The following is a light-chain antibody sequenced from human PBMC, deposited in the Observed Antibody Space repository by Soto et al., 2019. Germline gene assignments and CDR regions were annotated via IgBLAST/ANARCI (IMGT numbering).Light chain of an antibody. CDR1: QDINIY. J-gene: IGKJ4*01. V-gene: IGKV1-27*01. CDR2: AAS. Sequence: DIPMTQSPSSLSASVGDRVTITCRAGQDINIYLAWYQQKPGKVPKLLISAASTLQSGVPSRFSGSGSRTDFTLTISSLQPEDVATYYCQKYDGAPLTFGGGTKVEIK. CDR3: QKYDGAPLT.